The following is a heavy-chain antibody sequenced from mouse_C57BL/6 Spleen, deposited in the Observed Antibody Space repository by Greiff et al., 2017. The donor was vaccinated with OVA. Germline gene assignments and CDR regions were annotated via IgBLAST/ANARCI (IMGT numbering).Heavy chain of an antibody. V-gene: IGHV14-2*01. CDR3: GHYDYDERYYFDY. J-gene: IGHJ2*01. D-gene: IGHD2-4*01. CDR1: GFNIKDYY. Sequence: VQLQQSGAELVKPGASVKLSCTASGFNIKDYYMHWVKQRTEQGLEWIGRIDPEDGETKYAPKFQGKATIPADTSSNTAYLQLSSLTSEDTAVYYCGHYDYDERYYFDYWGQGTTLTVSS. CDR2: IDPEDGET.